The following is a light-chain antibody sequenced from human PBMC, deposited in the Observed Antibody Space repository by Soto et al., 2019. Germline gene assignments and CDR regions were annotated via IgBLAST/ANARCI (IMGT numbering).Light chain of an antibody. J-gene: IGLJ1*01. CDR3: CSYAGSSTSLCA. CDR1: SSDVGNSTL. Sequence: GTSSDVGNSTLGSWYQQQPAKAHKPVSYEVSKRPAGVSNRFSGSKSGNTASLTISGLQADDEADYYCCSYAGSSTSLCAFGPGTKVTLL. CDR2: EVS. V-gene: IGLV2-23*02.